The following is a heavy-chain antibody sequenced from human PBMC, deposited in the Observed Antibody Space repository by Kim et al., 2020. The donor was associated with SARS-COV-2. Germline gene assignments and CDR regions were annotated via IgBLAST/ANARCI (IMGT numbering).Heavy chain of an antibody. V-gene: IGHV3-33*01. D-gene: IGHD4-17*01. CDR2: MWGDETNK. J-gene: IGHJ5*02. CDR3: ARADYGGKSSLWFAH. CDR1: GFTFSSFG. Sequence: GGSLRLSCGASGFTFSSFGMHWVRQAPGKGLEWVAVMWGDETNKYYADSVRGRFTISRDNSKNALYLQMKSLRADDTAVYFCARADYGGKSSLWFAHRGQGTPVTVST.